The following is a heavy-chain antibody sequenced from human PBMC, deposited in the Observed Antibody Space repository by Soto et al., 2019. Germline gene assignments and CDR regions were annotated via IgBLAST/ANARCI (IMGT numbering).Heavy chain of an antibody. Sequence: QVQLQQWGAGLLKPSETLSLTCAVYGGSFSGYYWSWIRQPPGKGLEWIGEINHSGSTNYNPSLKGRVTISVDTSKNQFSLKLSSVTAADTAVYYCARRSHYSSSDYWGQGTLVTVSS. CDR1: GGSFSGYY. CDR2: INHSGST. D-gene: IGHD6-13*01. V-gene: IGHV4-34*01. J-gene: IGHJ4*02. CDR3: ARRSHYSSSDY.